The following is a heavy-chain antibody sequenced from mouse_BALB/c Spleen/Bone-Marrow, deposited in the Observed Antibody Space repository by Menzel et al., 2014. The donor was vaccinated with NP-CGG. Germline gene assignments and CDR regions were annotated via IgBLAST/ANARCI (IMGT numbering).Heavy chain of an antibody. D-gene: IGHD2-3*01. CDR2: IYYSGTI. J-gene: IGHJ2*01. CDR3: ARYDGYYFDY. CDR1: GISITTGNYR. Sequence: EVQLQQSGPGLVKPSQTVSLTCTVTGISITTGNYRWSWIRQFPGNKLEWIGYIYYSGTITYNPSLTSRTTITRDTSKNQFFLEMHSLTAEDTATYYCARYDGYYFDYWGQGTTLTVSS. V-gene: IGHV3-5*02.